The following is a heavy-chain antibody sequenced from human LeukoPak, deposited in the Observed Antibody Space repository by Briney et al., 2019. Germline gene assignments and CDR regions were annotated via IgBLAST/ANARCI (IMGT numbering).Heavy chain of an antibody. CDR2: ISSSSSYI. CDR1: GFTFSDYS. Sequence: GGSLRLSCAASGFTFSDYSMNWVRQAPGKGLEWVSSISSSSSYIYYADSVKGRFTISRDNAKNSPYLQMNSLRAEDTAVYYCAKGGYSSSWYFDYWGQGTLVTVSS. V-gene: IGHV3-21*01. J-gene: IGHJ4*02. CDR3: AKGGYSSSWYFDY. D-gene: IGHD6-13*01.